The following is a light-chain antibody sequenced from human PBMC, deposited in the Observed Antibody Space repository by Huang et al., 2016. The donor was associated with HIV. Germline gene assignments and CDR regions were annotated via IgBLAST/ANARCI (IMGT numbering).Light chain of an antibody. V-gene: IGKV3-15*01. CDR3: QQYNNWPPWT. Sequence: TQSPNTLSVSPGERAMVSCRASQSITVNLAWYQQRPGQPPRLLIYGASTRATGIPARFSGWGSGTEFTLLISSVQTEDFALYYCQQYNNWPPWTFGQGTKVDI. CDR1: QSITVN. J-gene: IGKJ1*01. CDR2: GAS.